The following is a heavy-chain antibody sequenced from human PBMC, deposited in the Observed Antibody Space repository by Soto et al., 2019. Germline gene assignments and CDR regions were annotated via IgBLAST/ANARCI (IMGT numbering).Heavy chain of an antibody. J-gene: IGHJ4*02. CDR1: GGPFSDHY. CDR3: ARLPYSNMYYYFDS. CDR2: INHRGYT. D-gene: IGHD6-13*01. Sequence: SETRSLTCAVYGGPFSDHYWNWLRKPPGKGLEWIGEINHRGYTNYNPSLKSRVTISVDTSKNSFSLRVSSVTAADAAVYYCARLPYSNMYYYFDSWGQGTPVTVSS. V-gene: IGHV4-34*01.